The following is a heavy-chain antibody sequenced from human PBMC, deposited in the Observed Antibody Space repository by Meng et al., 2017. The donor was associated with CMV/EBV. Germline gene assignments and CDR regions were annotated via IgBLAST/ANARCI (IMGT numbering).Heavy chain of an antibody. J-gene: IGHJ4*02. D-gene: IGHD5-18*01. V-gene: IGHV4-34*01. Sequence: YGGSVCGYYWSWLRQPPGKGLEWLGEINHSGSTNDNPSLKSRVTISVDTSKNQFALKLSSVTAADTAVYYCARGSPPGYSYGGYFDYWGQGTLVTVSS. CDR1: GGSVCGYY. CDR2: INHSGST. CDR3: ARGSPPGYSYGGYFDY.